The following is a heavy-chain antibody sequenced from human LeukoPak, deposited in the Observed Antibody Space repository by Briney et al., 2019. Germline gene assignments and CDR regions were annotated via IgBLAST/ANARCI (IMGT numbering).Heavy chain of an antibody. CDR3: ARGEQLVAVFDY. Sequence: KPSETPSLPCAVYGGAFSGYYWSWLRPPPGKGLGWIGEINHRGSTNYNPSLKSRVTISVDTSKNQFSLKLSSVTAADTAVYYCARGEQLVAVFDYWGQGTLVTVSS. D-gene: IGHD6-6*01. V-gene: IGHV4-34*01. J-gene: IGHJ4*02. CDR1: GGAFSGYY. CDR2: INHRGST.